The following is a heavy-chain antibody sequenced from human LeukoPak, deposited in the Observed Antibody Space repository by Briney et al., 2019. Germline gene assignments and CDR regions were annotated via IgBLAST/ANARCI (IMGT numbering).Heavy chain of an antibody. Sequence: ASVKVSCKASGYTFTDYYIHWVRQAPGQGLEWMGWINPKTGYTNSAQKFQGRVTMTRDTSIITAFMELSRLTSDDTAVYYCAKDLGNNIPSVLDYWGQGTLVTVSS. CDR1: GYTFTDYY. CDR2: INPKTGYT. D-gene: IGHD3-16*01. J-gene: IGHJ4*02. V-gene: IGHV1-2*02. CDR3: AKDLGNNIPSVLDY.